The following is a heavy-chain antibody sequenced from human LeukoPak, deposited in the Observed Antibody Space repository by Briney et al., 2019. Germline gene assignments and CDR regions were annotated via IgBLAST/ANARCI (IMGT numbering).Heavy chain of an antibody. CDR1: GFTFSTYA. D-gene: IGHD3-10*01. J-gene: IGHJ4*02. CDR3: ARVPTRQSITMVREPSPSEKYYFDY. CDR2: ISGSGDST. V-gene: IGHV3-23*01. Sequence: PGGSLRLSCAASGFTFSTYAVNWVRQAPGKGLEWVSTISGSGDSTYYADSVKGRFTISRDNSKNTLYLQMNSLRAEDTAVYYCARVPTRQSITMVREPSPSEKYYFDYWGQGTLVTVSS.